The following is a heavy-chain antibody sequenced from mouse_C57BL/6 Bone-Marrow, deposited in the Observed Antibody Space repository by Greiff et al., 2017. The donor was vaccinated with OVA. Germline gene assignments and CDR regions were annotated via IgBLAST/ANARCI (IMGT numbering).Heavy chain of an antibody. D-gene: IGHD2-5*01. J-gene: IGHJ4*01. CDR1: GFTFSSYG. V-gene: IGHV5-6*02. CDR2: ISSGGSYT. Sequence: EVKLVESGGDLVKPGGSLKLSCAASGFTFSSYGMSWVRQTPDTRLEWVATISSGGSYTSYPDSVKGRFTISRDNAKNTLYLQMSSLKSEDTAMYYCARRDYSNYDYAMDYWGQGTSVTVSS. CDR3: ARRDYSNYDYAMDY.